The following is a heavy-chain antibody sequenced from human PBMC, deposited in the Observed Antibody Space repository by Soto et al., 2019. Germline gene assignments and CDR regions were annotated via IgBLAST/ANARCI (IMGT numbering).Heavy chain of an antibody. Sequence: GGSLRLSCAASGFTFSDYYMSWIRQAPGKGLEWVSYISSSGSTICYADSVKGRFTISRDNAKNSLYLQMNSLRAEDTAVYYCARAAYYDILTGYSQPPFDYWGQGTLVTVSS. V-gene: IGHV3-11*01. J-gene: IGHJ4*02. CDR1: GFTFSDYY. CDR2: ISSSGSTI. D-gene: IGHD3-9*01. CDR3: ARAAYYDILTGYSQPPFDY.